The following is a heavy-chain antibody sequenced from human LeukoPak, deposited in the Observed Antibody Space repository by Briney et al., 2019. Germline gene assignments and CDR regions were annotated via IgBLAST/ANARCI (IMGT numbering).Heavy chain of an antibody. Sequence: PSETLSLTCTVSGGSISSSSYYWGWIRQPPGKGLEWIGSIYYSGSTYYNPSLKSRVTISVDTSKNQFSLKLSSVTAADTAVYYCARLGGSGYWGQGTLVTVSS. CDR1: GGSISSSSYY. CDR3: ARLGGSGY. J-gene: IGHJ4*02. CDR2: IYYSGST. D-gene: IGHD3-10*01. V-gene: IGHV4-39*07.